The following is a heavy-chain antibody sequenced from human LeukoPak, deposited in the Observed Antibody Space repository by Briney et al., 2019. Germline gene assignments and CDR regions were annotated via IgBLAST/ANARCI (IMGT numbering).Heavy chain of an antibody. CDR3: ARRAGAYSHPYDY. CDR1: GFTVSSNS. Sequence: AGGSLRFSCTVSGFTVSSNSMSWVRQAPGKGLEWVSFIYSDNTHYSDSVKGRFTISRDNSKNTLYLQMNSLRAEDTAVYYCARRAGAYSHPYDYWGQGTLVTVSS. D-gene: IGHD4/OR15-4a*01. CDR2: IYSDNT. V-gene: IGHV3-53*01. J-gene: IGHJ4*02.